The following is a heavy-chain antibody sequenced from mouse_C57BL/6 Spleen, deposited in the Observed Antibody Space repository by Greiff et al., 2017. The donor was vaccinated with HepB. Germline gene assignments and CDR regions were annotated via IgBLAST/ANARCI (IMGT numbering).Heavy chain of an antibody. D-gene: IGHD4-1*01. CDR2: IDPSDSYT. J-gene: IGHJ3*01. CDR3: ERSLGVPWFAY. V-gene: IGHV1-50*01. Sequence: VQLQQSGAELVKPGASVKLSCKASGYTFTSYWMQWVKQRPGQGLEWIGEIDPSDSYTNYNQKFKGKATLTVDTSSSTAYMQLSSLTSEDSAVYDGERSLGVPWFAYWGQGTLVTVSA. CDR1: GYTFTSYW.